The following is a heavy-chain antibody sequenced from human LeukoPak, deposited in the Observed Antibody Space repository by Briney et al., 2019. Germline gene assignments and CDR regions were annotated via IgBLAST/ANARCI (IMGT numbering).Heavy chain of an antibody. D-gene: IGHD2-8*02. V-gene: IGHV3-30*03. CDR2: ISYDGSNK. CDR3: AREGGTYCTDMNCVGWFDP. Sequence: QPGRSLRLSCAASGFTFSSYGMHWVRQAPGKGLEWVAVISYDGSNKYYADSVKGRFTISRDNSKNTLYLQMNSLRAEDTAVYYCAREGGTYCTDMNCVGWFDPWGQGTLVTVSS. CDR1: GFTFSSYG. J-gene: IGHJ5*02.